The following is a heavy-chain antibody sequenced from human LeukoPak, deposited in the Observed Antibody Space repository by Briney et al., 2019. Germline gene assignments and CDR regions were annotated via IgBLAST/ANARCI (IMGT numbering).Heavy chain of an antibody. J-gene: IGHJ4*02. CDR2: ISSSSSYI. V-gene: IGHV3-21*01. D-gene: IGHD3-22*01. Sequence: GGSLRLSCAASGFIFSSHSMNWVRQAPGKGLEWVSSISSSSSYIYYADSMKGRFSISRDNAKNSLYLQMNSLRAEDTAVYYCARVDSSGYYSHFDYWGQGTLVTVSS. CDR1: GFIFSSHS. CDR3: ARVDSSGYYSHFDY.